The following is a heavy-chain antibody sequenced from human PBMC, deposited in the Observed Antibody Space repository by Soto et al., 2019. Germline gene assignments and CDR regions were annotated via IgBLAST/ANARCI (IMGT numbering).Heavy chain of an antibody. CDR3: ARGGGYYGMDV. Sequence: SETLSLNCTDSGGSISSYYWSWIRQPPGKGLEWIGYIYYSGSTNYNPSLKSRVTISVDTSKNQFSLKLSSVTAADTAVYYCARGGGYYGMDVWGQGTTVTVSS. J-gene: IGHJ6*02. CDR1: GGSISSYY. CDR2: IYYSGST. V-gene: IGHV4-59*01. D-gene: IGHD3-16*01.